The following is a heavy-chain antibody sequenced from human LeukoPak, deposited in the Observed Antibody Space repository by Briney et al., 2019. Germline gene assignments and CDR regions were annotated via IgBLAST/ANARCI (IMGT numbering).Heavy chain of an antibody. D-gene: IGHD3-10*01. CDR1: GFTFSSYS. CDR3: ARDHGVRGVRYIDY. V-gene: IGHV3-21*01. J-gene: IGHJ4*02. Sequence: PGGSLRLSCAASGFTFSSYSMNWVRQAPGKGLEWVSSISSSSSYIYYADSVKGRFTISRDNAKNSLYLQMNSLRAEDTAVYYCARDHGVRGVRYIDYWGQGTLVTVSS. CDR2: ISSSSSYI.